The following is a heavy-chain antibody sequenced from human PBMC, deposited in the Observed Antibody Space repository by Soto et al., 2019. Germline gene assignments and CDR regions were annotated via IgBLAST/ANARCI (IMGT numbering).Heavy chain of an antibody. V-gene: IGHV3-48*03. D-gene: IGHD2-15*01. Sequence: EVQLVESGGGLVQPGGSLRLSCAASGFTFSSYEMNWVRQAPGKGLERVSYISSSGSTIYYADSVKGRFTISRDNAKNSLYLQMNSLRAEDTAVYYCARYWVGSFQHWGQGTLVTVSS. CDR1: GFTFSSYE. CDR2: ISSSGSTI. J-gene: IGHJ1*01. CDR3: ARYWVGSFQH.